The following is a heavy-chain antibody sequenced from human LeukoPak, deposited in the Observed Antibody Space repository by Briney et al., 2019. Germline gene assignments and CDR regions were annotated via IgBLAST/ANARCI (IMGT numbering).Heavy chain of an antibody. CDR3: ARTYDFGRGPPGDAFDN. D-gene: IGHD3-3*01. CDR1: GFTFTIFG. Sequence: GGSLRLSCTASGFTFTIFGFNWVRQAPGKVPEWVSYIDARSGITYYADSVQGRFTISRDNAQESVFLQMNSLRADDTAVYYCARTYDFGRGPPGDAFDNWGPGTLVTVSS. CDR2: IDARSGIT. J-gene: IGHJ3*02. V-gene: IGHV3-48*01.